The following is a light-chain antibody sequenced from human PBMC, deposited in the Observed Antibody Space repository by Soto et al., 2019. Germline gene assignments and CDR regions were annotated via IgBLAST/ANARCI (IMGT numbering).Light chain of an antibody. CDR1: SSDFGGYNY. CDR3: SSYTSSSTLCV. CDR2: DVS. V-gene: IGLV2-14*01. J-gene: IGLJ1*01. Sequence: QSALTQPASVSGSPGQSITISCTGTSSDFGGYNYVSWYQQHRGKAPKLMIYDVSNRPSGVSNRFSGSKSGNTASLTISGLQAEDEADYYCSSYTSSSTLCVFGTGTKVTVL.